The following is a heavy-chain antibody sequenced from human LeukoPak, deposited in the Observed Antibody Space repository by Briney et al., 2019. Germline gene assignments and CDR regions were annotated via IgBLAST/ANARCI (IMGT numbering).Heavy chain of an antibody. Sequence: PSETLSLTCAVYGGSFSGYYWSWIRQSPGKGLGWIGEIYHSGSTNSNPSLKSRVTISVDTSKNQFSLKLSSVTAADTAVYYCARVKTTMIVATRAFDIWGQGTMVTVSS. V-gene: IGHV4-34*01. CDR2: IYHSGST. CDR3: ARVKTTMIVATRAFDI. J-gene: IGHJ3*02. CDR1: GGSFSGYY. D-gene: IGHD3-22*01.